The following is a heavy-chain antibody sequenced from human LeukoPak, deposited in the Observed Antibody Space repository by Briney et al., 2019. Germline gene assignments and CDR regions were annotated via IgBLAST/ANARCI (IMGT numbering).Heavy chain of an antibody. CDR1: GGSFSGYY. CDR3: ARVSALRSYYYYYGMDV. V-gene: IGHV4-34*01. Sequence: SETLSLTCAVYGGSFSGYYWGWIRQPPGKGLEWIGEINHSGSTNYNPSLKSRVTISVDTSKNQFSLKLSSVTAADTAVYYCARVSALRSYYYYYGMDVWGQGTTVTVSS. CDR2: INHSGST. J-gene: IGHJ6*02.